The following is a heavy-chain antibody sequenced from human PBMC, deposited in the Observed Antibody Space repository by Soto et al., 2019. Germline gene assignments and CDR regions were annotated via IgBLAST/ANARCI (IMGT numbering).Heavy chain of an antibody. CDR1: GYSISLGYY. J-gene: IGHJ4*02. D-gene: IGHD5-18*01. CDR3: ATESGSTYGYFDH. Sequence: SETLSLTCAVSGYSISLGYYWSWIRQPPGKGLEWIGYISNSGSTGYNPSLKTRLSMSVDRSKNQLTLRLTSVTAADTAVYLCATESGSTYGYFDHWGQGTQVTVSS. V-gene: IGHV4-38-2*01. CDR2: ISNSGST.